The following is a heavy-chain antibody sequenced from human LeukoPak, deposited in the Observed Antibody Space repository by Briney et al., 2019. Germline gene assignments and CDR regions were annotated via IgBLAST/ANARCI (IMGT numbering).Heavy chain of an antibody. V-gene: IGHV3-9*03. J-gene: IGHJ3*02. Sequence: GGSLRLSCAASGFTFGDYAMHWVRQAPGKGLEWVSGISWNSGSIGYADSVKGRFTISRDNAKNSLYLQMNSLRAEDMALYYCAKDTSGDILFRGAFDIWGQGTMVTVSS. CDR2: ISWNSGSI. CDR1: GFTFGDYA. CDR3: AKDTSGDILFRGAFDI. D-gene: IGHD3-3*01.